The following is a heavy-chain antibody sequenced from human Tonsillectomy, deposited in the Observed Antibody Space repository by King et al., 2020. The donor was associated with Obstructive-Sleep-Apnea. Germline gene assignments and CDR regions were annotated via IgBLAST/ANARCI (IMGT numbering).Heavy chain of an antibody. CDR3: AKEGGI. Sequence: EVQLVESGGGLVQPGRSLRLSCTASGFTFDDYAMHWVRQAPGKGLEWVSGISWNIGTIAYSDSLKGRFTISRDNAKNSLYLQMNSLRAEDTALYYCAKEGGIWGQGTMVTVSS. J-gene: IGHJ3*02. CDR2: ISWNIGTI. CDR1: GFTFDDYA. V-gene: IGHV3-9*01.